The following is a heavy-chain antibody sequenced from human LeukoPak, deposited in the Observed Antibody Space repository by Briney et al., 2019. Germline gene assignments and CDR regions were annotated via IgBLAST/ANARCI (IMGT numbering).Heavy chain of an antibody. D-gene: IGHD6-19*01. Sequence: GGSLRLSXAASGFTFSSYAMSWVRQAPGKGLEWVSAISGSGGSTYYADSVKGRFTISRDNSKNTLYLQMNSLRAEDTAVYYCARDIGTYSSGWYSYFDYWGQGTLVTVSS. V-gene: IGHV3-23*01. J-gene: IGHJ4*02. CDR3: ARDIGTYSSGWYSYFDY. CDR2: ISGSGGST. CDR1: GFTFSSYA.